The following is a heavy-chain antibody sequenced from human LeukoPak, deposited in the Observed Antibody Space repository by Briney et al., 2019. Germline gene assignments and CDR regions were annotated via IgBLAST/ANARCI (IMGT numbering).Heavy chain of an antibody. CDR2: IDPSDSYT. Sequence: GESLKISYKGSGYSFTSYWISWVRQMPGKGLEWMGRIDPSDSYTNYSPSFQGHVTISADKSISTAYLQWSSLKASDTAMYYCALNRTILWFGEFHYWGQGTLVTVSS. J-gene: IGHJ4*02. V-gene: IGHV5-10-1*01. D-gene: IGHD3-10*01. CDR1: GYSFTSYW. CDR3: ALNRTILWFGEFHY.